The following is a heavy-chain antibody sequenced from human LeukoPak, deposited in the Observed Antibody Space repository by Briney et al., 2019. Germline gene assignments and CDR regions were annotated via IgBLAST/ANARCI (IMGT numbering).Heavy chain of an antibody. D-gene: IGHD3-3*01. J-gene: IGHJ4*02. CDR1: GFTFSTSW. CDR3: AHTVWSGNYFDY. Sequence: GGSLRRSCAASGFTFSTSWMHWVRQVPGKGLVWVSRINSDGRSTDYADSVKGRFTISRDNTKNTLYLQMNSLRVEDTAMYYCAHTVWSGNYFDYWGQGTLVTVSS. V-gene: IGHV3-74*01. CDR2: INSDGRST.